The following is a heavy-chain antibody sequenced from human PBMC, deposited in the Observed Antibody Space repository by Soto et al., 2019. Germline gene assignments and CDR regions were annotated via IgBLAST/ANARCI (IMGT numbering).Heavy chain of an antibody. D-gene: IGHD3-10*01. CDR3: ASGAGGFGELKNAEYFQH. J-gene: IGHJ1*01. CDR1: GYTLTSYA. Sequence: GAPVKGSCKASGYTLTSYAMHWGRQAPGQRVGWMGWINAGNGNTKYSQKFQGRVTITRDTSASTAYMELSSLRSEDTAVYYCASGAGGFGELKNAEYFQHWGQGTLVTVSS. CDR2: INAGNGNT. V-gene: IGHV1-3*01.